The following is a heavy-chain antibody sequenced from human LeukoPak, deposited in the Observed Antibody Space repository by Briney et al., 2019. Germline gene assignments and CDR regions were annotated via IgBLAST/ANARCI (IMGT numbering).Heavy chain of an antibody. Sequence: GGSLRLSCAASGFTFSSYAMSWVRQAPGKGLEWVSAISGSGGSTYYADSVKGRFTISRDNSKNTLYLQMNSLRAEDTAVCYCAKDPSMIVVVISDYWGQGTLVTVSS. CDR2: ISGSGGST. J-gene: IGHJ4*02. CDR3: AKDPSMIVVVISDY. V-gene: IGHV3-23*01. D-gene: IGHD3-22*01. CDR1: GFTFSSYA.